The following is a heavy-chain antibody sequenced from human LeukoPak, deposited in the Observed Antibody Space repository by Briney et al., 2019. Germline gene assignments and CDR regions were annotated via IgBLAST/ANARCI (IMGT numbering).Heavy chain of an antibody. CDR2: INHSGST. Sequence: SETLSLTCAVYGGSFSGYYWSWIRQPPEKGLEWIGEINHSGSTNYNPSLKSRVTISVDTSKNQFSLKLSSVTAADTAVYYCANSTIFGVVANWFDPWGQGTLVTVSS. D-gene: IGHD3-3*01. CDR1: GGSFSGYY. CDR3: ANSTIFGVVANWFDP. V-gene: IGHV4-34*01. J-gene: IGHJ5*02.